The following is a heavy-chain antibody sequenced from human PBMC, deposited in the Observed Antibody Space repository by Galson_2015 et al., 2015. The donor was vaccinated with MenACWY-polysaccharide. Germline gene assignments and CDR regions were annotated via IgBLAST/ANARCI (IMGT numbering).Heavy chain of an antibody. J-gene: IGHJ4*02. V-gene: IGHV4-59*01. CDR1: GGSISSYY. Sequence: VKPSETLSLTCTVSGGSISSYYWSWIRQPPGKGLEWIGYINDSGNTYYNPSLKSRVTISVDTSKNQFSLRLTSVTAADTAVYYCARSRGLRFYFDSWGQGTPVTVSS. CDR3: ARSRGLRFYFDS. D-gene: IGHD3-10*01. CDR2: INDSGNT.